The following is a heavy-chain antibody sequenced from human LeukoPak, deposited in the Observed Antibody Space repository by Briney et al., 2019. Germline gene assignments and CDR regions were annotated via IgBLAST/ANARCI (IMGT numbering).Heavy chain of an antibody. CDR2: INAGNGNT. CDR3: ARANGDYGAFDI. J-gene: IGHJ3*02. Sequence: GASVKVSCKASGYTFTSYAMHWVRQAPGQRLEWMGWINAGNGNTKYSQNFQGRVTITRDTSASTAYMELSSLRSEDTAVYYCARANGDYGAFDIWGQGTLVTVSS. V-gene: IGHV1-3*01. CDR1: GYTFTSYA. D-gene: IGHD4-17*01.